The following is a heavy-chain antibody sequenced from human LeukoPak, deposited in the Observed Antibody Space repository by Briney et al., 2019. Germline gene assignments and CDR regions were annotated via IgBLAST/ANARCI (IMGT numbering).Heavy chain of an antibody. D-gene: IGHD3-22*01. CDR3: ARAGYDSSQDAFDI. J-gene: IGHJ3*02. Sequence: ASVKVSCKASGYTFTSYGISWVRQAPGQGPEWMGWISAYNGNTNYAQKLQGRVTMTTDTSTSTAYMELRSLRSDDTAVYYCARAGYDSSQDAFDIWGQGTMVTVSS. V-gene: IGHV1-18*01. CDR1: GYTFTSYG. CDR2: ISAYNGNT.